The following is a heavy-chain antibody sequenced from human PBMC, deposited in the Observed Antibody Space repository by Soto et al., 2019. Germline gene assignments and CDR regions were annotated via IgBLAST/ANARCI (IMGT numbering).Heavy chain of an antibody. CDR2: VYNSGST. CDR1: GGSISSFY. Sequence: PSETLSLTYTVSGGSISSFYWSWIRQSPGKGLEWIGYVYNSGSTDYNPSLLSRVTISIDTSKNQFSLRLTSVTAADTAVYYCATASSSGSSGELDYWGQGTLVTVSS. J-gene: IGHJ4*02. CDR3: ATASSSGSSGELDY. V-gene: IGHV4-59*01. D-gene: IGHD3-22*01.